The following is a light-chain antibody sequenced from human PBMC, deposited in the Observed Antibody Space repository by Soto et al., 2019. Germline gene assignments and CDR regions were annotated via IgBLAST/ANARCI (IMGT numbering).Light chain of an antibody. J-gene: IGKJ4*01. V-gene: IGKV3-15*01. CDR2: DTS. CDR1: QSFSSG. Sequence: EIVMTQSPATLSVSPGERATRSCRASQSFSSGLAWYQQKPGQAPRLLIYDTSARATGIPARFSGSGSGTEFTLTISSLQSEDFAVYYCQQYNNWPFTFGGGTKVEI. CDR3: QQYNNWPFT.